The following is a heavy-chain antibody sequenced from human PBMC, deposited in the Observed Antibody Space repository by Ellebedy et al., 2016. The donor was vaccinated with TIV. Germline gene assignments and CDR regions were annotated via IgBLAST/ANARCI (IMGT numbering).Heavy chain of an antibody. J-gene: IGHJ4*02. CDR3: ARSGEKMAQWLVMGGY. D-gene: IGHD6-19*01. V-gene: IGHV1-18*01. CDR1: GYTFASYG. Sequence: AASVKVSCKASGYTFASYGISWVRQAPGQGLEWMGWISAYNGNTNYAQKLQGRVNMTTDTSTSTAYMELRSLRSDDTAVYYCARSGEKMAQWLVMGGYWGQGTLVTVSS. CDR2: ISAYNGNT.